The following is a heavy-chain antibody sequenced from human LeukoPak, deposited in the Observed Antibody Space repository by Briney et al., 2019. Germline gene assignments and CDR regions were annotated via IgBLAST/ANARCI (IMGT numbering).Heavy chain of an antibody. CDR1: GYTFTSYA. CDR2: INTNTGNP. CDR3: ARAPRYYGAGRFSPFDY. Sequence: ASVKVSCKASGYTFTSYAMNWVRQAPGQGLEWMGWINTNTGNPTYAQGFTGRFVFSLDTSVSTAYLQISSLKAEDTAVYYWARAPRYYGAGRFSPFDYWGQGPLVTVSS. J-gene: IGHJ4*02. D-gene: IGHD3-10*01. V-gene: IGHV7-4-1*02.